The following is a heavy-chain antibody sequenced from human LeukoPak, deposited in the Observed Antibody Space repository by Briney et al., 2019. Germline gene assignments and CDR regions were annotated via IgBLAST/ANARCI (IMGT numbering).Heavy chain of an antibody. CDR1: GFTLRFYA. J-gene: IGHJ3*02. Sequence: GGSLRLSCAGSGFTLRFYAMTCVPQAPGRGLEWVSGISGDGSVSKHADSVKGRFNISRDNSKNTLYLQLNGLRVEDTAIYYCAKAYSSSLYGDAFHIWGQGTMVTVSP. D-gene: IGHD6-13*01. CDR2: ISGDGSVS. CDR3: AKAYSSSLYGDAFHI. V-gene: IGHV3-23*01.